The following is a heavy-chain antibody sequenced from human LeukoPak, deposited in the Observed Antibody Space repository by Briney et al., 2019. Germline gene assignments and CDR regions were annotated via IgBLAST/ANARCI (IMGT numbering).Heavy chain of an antibody. Sequence: GGSLRLSCAASGFTFSNYAMSWVRQAPGKGLEWVSAISGSGRSTYYADSVKGRFTISRDNSKNTLYLQMNSLRAEATALYYCAKDGFSSSWYNWFDPWGQGTLVTVSS. J-gene: IGHJ5*02. D-gene: IGHD6-13*01. CDR2: ISGSGRST. CDR1: GFTFSNYA. CDR3: AKDGFSSSWYNWFDP. V-gene: IGHV3-23*01.